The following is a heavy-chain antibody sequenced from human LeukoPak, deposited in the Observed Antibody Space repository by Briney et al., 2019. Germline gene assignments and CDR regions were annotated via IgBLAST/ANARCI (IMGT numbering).Heavy chain of an antibody. CDR2: ISYDGSNK. Sequence: GGSLRLSCAASGFTFSSYGMHWVRQAPGKGLEWVAVISYDGSNKYYADSVKGRFTISRDNSKNTLYLQMNSLRAEDTAVYYCAKDSLGYDFWSGYCDYWGQGTLVTVSS. V-gene: IGHV3-30*18. J-gene: IGHJ4*02. CDR1: GFTFSSYG. D-gene: IGHD3-3*01. CDR3: AKDSLGYDFWSGYCDY.